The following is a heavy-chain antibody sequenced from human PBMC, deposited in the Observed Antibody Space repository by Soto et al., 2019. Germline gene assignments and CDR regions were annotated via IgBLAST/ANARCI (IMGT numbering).Heavy chain of an antibody. D-gene: IGHD6-13*01. CDR1: GFTFSSYD. CDR3: ARSSSLYDPFDY. CDR2: IGTSGDA. Sequence: EVQLVESGGGVVQPGGSLRLSCAASGFTFSSYDLHWVRQPTGKGLEWVSTIGTSGDADYPGSVKGRFTISREDGKNSFSLQMNSLTAGDTAVYYCARSSSLYDPFDYRGQGTLVTVSS. J-gene: IGHJ4*02. V-gene: IGHV3-13*04.